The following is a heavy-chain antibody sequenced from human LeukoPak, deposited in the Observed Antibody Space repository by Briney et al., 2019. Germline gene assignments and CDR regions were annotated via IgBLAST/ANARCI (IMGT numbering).Heavy chain of an antibody. CDR2: IYTSGST. D-gene: IGHD3-22*01. Sequence: PSETLSLTCAVSGGSISSGGYSWSWIRQPAGTGLEWIGRIYTSGSTNYNPSLKSRVTMSVDTSKNQFSLKLSSVTAADTAVYYCARAGSGYYYHYFDYWGQGTLVTVSS. CDR3: ARAGSGYYYHYFDY. J-gene: IGHJ4*02. CDR1: GGSISSGGYS. V-gene: IGHV4-61*02.